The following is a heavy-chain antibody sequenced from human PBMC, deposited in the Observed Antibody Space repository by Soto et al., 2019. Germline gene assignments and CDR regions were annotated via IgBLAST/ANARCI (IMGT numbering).Heavy chain of an antibody. CDR1: GFTFGTYA. CDR2: FSGSGGGT. D-gene: IGHD3-10*01. Sequence: EVQLLESGGGLVQPGGSLRLSCAASGFTFGTYAMNWVRQAPGKGLEWVSSFSGSGGGTSYADSVKGRFSISRDNSKNTLDLQMNSLSAEDTVLYYCAKTRGRFLSPVDYWGQGTLVTVSS. J-gene: IGHJ4*02. V-gene: IGHV3-23*01. CDR3: AKTRGRFLSPVDY.